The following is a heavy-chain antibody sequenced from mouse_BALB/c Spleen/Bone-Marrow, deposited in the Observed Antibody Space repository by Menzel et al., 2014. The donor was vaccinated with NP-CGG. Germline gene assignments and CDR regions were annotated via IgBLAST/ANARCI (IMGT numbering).Heavy chain of an antibody. V-gene: IGHV14-3*02. CDR3: ARSGDYGSSLAY. CDR1: GFNIKDTY. CDR2: IDPANGNT. J-gene: IGHJ3*01. D-gene: IGHD1-1*01. Sequence: VQLKHSGAELVKPGASVKLSCTASGFNIKDTYMHWVKQRPVQGLEWIGRIDPANGNTKYDPKFQGKATITADTSSNTAYLQLSSLTSEDTAVYYCARSGDYGSSLAYWGQGTLVTVPA.